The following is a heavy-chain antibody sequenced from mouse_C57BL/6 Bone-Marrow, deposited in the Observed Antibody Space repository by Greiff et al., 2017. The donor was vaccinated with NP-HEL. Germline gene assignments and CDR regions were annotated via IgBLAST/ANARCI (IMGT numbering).Heavy chain of an antibody. V-gene: IGHV2-6-1*01. Sequence: QVQLMKESGPGLVAPSQSLSITCTVSGFSLTSYGVHWVRQPPGKGLEWLVVIWSDGSTTYNSALKSRLSISKDNSKSQVFLKMNSLQTDDTAMYYCAIHYDGYYCAMDYWGQGTSVTVSS. CDR3: AIHYDGYYCAMDY. CDR2: IWSDGST. CDR1: GFSLTSYG. J-gene: IGHJ4*01. D-gene: IGHD2-3*01.